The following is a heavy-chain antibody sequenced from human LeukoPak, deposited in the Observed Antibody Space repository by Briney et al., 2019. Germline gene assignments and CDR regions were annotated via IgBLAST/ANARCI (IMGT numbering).Heavy chain of an antibody. CDR1: GVPFSNYY. D-gene: IGHD6-19*01. Sequence: PSETLSLTCAVSGVPFSNYYLSWVRQSPTKGLEWIGEINHSGYTNYNPSLKSRGTISIDTSKNQLSLMLTSVAPADTAVYYCTRAVAGHPDWGQGTLVTVSS. CDR3: TRAVAGHPD. J-gene: IGHJ4*02. CDR2: INHSGYT. V-gene: IGHV4-34*01.